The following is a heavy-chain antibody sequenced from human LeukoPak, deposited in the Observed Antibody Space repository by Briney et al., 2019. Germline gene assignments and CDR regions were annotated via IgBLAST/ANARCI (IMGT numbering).Heavy chain of an antibody. J-gene: IGHJ4*02. V-gene: IGHV7-4-1*02. CDR3: AIHPSDSSGYFSY. CDR2: IDTKTGDP. D-gene: IGHD3-22*01. CDR1: GYTFSSCA. Sequence: ASVKVSCKASGYTFSSCAINWVRQAPGQGLEYMGWIDTKTGDPTYAQGFTGRFVFSLDTSVSTAYLQISSLKAEDTAVYYCAIHPSDSSGYFSYWGQGALVTVSS.